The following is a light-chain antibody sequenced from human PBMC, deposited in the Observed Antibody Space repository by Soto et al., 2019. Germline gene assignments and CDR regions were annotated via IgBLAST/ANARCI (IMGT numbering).Light chain of an antibody. J-gene: IGKJ3*01. Sequence: DIQMTQSPASLSASVGDRVTITCRASQDININLAWFQQKPGKAPKTLIYAASALQSGVPSKFGGSASETDFTLTICSQQHEDFATYYCQQYNSYPFTFGPGTRVDFK. V-gene: IGKV1-16*02. CDR1: QDININ. CDR2: AAS. CDR3: QQYNSYPFT.